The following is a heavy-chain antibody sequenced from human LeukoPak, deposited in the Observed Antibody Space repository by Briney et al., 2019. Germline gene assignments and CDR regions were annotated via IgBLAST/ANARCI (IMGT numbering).Heavy chain of an antibody. CDR3: AKDVDYGDYVVY. J-gene: IGHJ4*02. CDR1: GFTFSSYG. D-gene: IGHD4-17*01. CDR2: ISSSGDRT. V-gene: IGHV3-23*01. Sequence: GGSLRLSCAASGFTFSSYGMSWVRQAPGRGPEWVSAISSSGDRTYYADSVKGRFTISRDNSKNTLYLQMNSLRAEDTAIYYRAKDVDYGDYVVYWGQGTLVTVSS.